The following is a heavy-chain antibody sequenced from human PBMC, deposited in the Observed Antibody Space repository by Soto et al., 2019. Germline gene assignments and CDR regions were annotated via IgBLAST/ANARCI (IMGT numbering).Heavy chain of an antibody. Sequence: SETLSLTCTVFGGSISSFYWSWIRQPPGKGLEWIGYIYYSGTTNYNPSLKSRVTISVDTSQNQFSLKLSSVTAADTAVYYCASSSGSYSPYFYYYYMEVWGKGTTVTVSS. CDR1: GGSISSFY. CDR3: ASSSGSYSPYFYYYYMEV. D-gene: IGHD3-10*01. J-gene: IGHJ6*03. V-gene: IGHV4-59*08. CDR2: IYYSGTT.